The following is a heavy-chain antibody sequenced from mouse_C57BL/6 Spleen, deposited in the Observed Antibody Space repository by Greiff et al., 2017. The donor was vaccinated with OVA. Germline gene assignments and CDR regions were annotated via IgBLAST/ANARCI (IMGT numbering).Heavy chain of an antibody. CDR2: INPSSGYT. D-gene: IGHD1-1*01. V-gene: IGHV1-7*01. J-gene: IGHJ1*03. CDR1: GYTFTSYW. Sequence: VQLQESGAELAKPGASVKLSCKASGYTFTSYWLHWVKQRPGQGLEWIGYINPSSGYTKYNQKFKDKATLTADKSSSTAYMQLSSLTYEDSAVYYCARFHYGSSSDWYFDVWGTGTTVTVSS. CDR3: ARFHYGSSSDWYFDV.